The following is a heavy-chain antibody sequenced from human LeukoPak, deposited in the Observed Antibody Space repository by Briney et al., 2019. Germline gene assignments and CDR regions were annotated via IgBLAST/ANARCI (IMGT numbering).Heavy chain of an antibody. CDR3: ARALNYYDSSGSDAFDI. Sequence: PSETLSLTCTVSGGSISSYYWSWIRQPPGKGLEWIGYIYYSGSTNYNPSLKSRVTISVDTSKNQFSLKLSSVTAADTAVYYCARALNYYDSSGSDAFDIWGQGTMVTVSS. CDR1: GGSISSYY. CDR2: IYYSGST. J-gene: IGHJ3*02. V-gene: IGHV4-59*01. D-gene: IGHD3-22*01.